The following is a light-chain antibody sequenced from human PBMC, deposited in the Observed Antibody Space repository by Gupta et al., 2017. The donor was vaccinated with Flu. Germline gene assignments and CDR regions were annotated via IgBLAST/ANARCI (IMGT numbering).Light chain of an antibody. V-gene: IGKV1-5*03. CDR2: KAS. CDR1: QNIDSW. CDR3: QQYNNYPWT. Sequence: GARVTITCRASQNIDSWLAWYQQRLGKAPSLLIYKASNLQSGVPSRFSGSGSGTEFTLAISSLQPDDLATYYCQQYNNYPWTFGHGTKV. J-gene: IGKJ1*01.